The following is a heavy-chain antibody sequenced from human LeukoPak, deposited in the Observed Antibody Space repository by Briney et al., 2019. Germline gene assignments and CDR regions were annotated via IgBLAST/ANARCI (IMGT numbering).Heavy chain of an antibody. D-gene: IGHD3-22*01. CDR2: TYYRSKWYN. V-gene: IGHV6-1*01. CDR3: ARDAEYYDSSGYPPSPQRGLNGFDP. CDR1: GDSVSSNSAV. Sequence: SQTLSLTCAISGDSVSSNSAVWNWIRQSPSRGLEWLGRTYYRSKWYNDYAVSVKSRITINPDTSKNQFSLQLNSVTPEDTAVYYCARDAEYYDSSGYPPSPQRGLNGFDPWGQGTLVTVSS. J-gene: IGHJ5*02.